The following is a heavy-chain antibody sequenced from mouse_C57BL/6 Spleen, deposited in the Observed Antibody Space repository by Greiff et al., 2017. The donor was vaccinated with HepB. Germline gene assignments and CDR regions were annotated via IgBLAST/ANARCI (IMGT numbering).Heavy chain of an antibody. CDR1: GYSITSGYY. D-gene: IGHD2-4*01. Sequence: EVQVVESGPGLVKPSQSLSLTCSVTGYSITSGYYWNWIRQFPGNKLEWMGYISYDGSNNYNPFLKNRISITRDTSKNQFFLKLNSVTTEDTATYYCANIYYDYWYFDVWGTGTTVTVSS. CDR2: ISYDGSN. J-gene: IGHJ1*03. V-gene: IGHV3-6*01. CDR3: ANIYYDYWYFDV.